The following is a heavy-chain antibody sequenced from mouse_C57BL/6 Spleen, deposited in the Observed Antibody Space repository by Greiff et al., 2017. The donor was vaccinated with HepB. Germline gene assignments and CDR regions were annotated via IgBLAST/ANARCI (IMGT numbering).Heavy chain of an antibody. J-gene: IGHJ3*01. CDR3: ARGGSSYSWFAY. D-gene: IGHD1-1*01. CDR2: IHPNSGST. Sequence: QVQLKQPGAELVKPGASVKLSCKASGYTFTSYWMHWVKQRPGQGLEWIGMIHPNSGSTNYNEKFKSKATLTVDKSSSTAYMQLSSLTSEDSAVYYCARGGSSYSWFAYWGQGTLVTVSA. CDR1: GYTFTSYW. V-gene: IGHV1-64*01.